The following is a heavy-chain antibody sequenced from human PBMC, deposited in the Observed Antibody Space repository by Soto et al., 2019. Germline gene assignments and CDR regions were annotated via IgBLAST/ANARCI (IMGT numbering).Heavy chain of an antibody. J-gene: IGHJ6*02. CDR3: AIYYFSGYDLIGPASYYYGMDV. V-gene: IGHV3-23*01. CDR1: GFTFSSYA. CDR2: ISGSGGST. Sequence: PGGSLRLSCAASGFTFSSYAMSWVRQAPGKGLEWVSAISGSGGSTYYADSVKGRFTISRDNSKNTLYLQMNSLRAEDTAVYYCAIYYFSGYDLIGPASYYYGMDVWGQGTTVTVSS. D-gene: IGHD5-12*01.